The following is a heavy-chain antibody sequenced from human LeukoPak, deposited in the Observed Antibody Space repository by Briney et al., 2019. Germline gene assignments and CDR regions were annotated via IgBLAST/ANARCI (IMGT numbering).Heavy chain of an antibody. Sequence: AAVKVSCKASGYTFTDYYINWVRQAPGQGLEWMGWINPNSGDTNYAQKFQGRVTMTRDTSISTAYMELSRLRSDDTAVYYCARVRYRLAETYIDYWGQGTLVTVSS. CDR1: GYTFTDYY. J-gene: IGHJ4*02. D-gene: IGHD3-16*01. V-gene: IGHV1-2*02. CDR3: ARVRYRLAETYIDY. CDR2: INPNSGDT.